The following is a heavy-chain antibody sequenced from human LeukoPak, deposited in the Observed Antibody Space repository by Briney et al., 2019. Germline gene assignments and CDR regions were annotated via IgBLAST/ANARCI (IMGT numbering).Heavy chain of an antibody. D-gene: IGHD3-22*01. CDR1: NGSIITSSYY. Sequence: KPSETLSLTCTVSNGSIITSSYYWGWIRQPPGKGLEWIGSIYYRGRTYYSPSLKTRVTISADTSNNQFSLNLSSVTASDTAVYYCARQKILDDNYDSSGYYVDQWGQGSLVTASS. V-gene: IGHV4-39*01. J-gene: IGHJ4*02. CDR2: IYYRGRT. CDR3: ARQKILDDNYDSSGYYVDQ.